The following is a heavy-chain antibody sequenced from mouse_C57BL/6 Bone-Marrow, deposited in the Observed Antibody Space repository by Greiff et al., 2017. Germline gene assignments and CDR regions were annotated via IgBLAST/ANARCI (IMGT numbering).Heavy chain of an antibody. CDR3: ARSRAFGTVVATGAKDY. D-gene: IGHD1-1*01. Sequence: QVQLQQSGAELAKPGASVKLSCKASGYTFTSYWMHWVKQRPGQGLEWIGYINPSSGYTKYNQKFKDQATLTADKSSSTAYMQLSSLTYEDSAVYYCARSRAFGTVVATGAKDYWGQGTSVTVSS. V-gene: IGHV1-7*01. J-gene: IGHJ4*01. CDR1: GYTFTSYW. CDR2: INPSSGYT.